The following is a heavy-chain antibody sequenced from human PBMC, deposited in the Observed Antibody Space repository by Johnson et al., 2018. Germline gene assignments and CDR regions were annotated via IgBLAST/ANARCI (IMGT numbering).Heavy chain of an antibody. CDR1: GGSISSYW. Sequence: QVQLQESGPGLVKPSETLSLTCTVSGGSISSYWWSWIRQPPGKGLEYIGYVYHSGSTIYNPSLESRVTISIDTSKNQFSLKLRSGTAADPAMYYCARGGEYVQDWGQGTLVTVSS. V-gene: IGHV4-59*01. J-gene: IGHJ1*01. D-gene: IGHD6-25*01. CDR2: VYHSGST. CDR3: ARGGEYVQD.